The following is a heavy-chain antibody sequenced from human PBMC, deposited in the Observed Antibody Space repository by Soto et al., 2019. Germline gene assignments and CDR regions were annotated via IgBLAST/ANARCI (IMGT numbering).Heavy chain of an antibody. V-gene: IGHV1-2*04. CDR1: GYTFSDYY. D-gene: IGHD4-17*01. CDR2: INPKSGDT. J-gene: IGHJ5*02. CDR3: ARVKDADYRNWFDP. Sequence: PSVKVSCKASGYTFSDYYMHWVRQAPGQGLEWMGWINPKSGDTSYAQKFQGWVTMTRDTSISTGYMELSRLRSDDTAVYYCARVKDADYRNWFDPWGQGTLVTVSS.